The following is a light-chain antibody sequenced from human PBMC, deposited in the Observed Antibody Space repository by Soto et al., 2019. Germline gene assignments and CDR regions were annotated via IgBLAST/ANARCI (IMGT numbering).Light chain of an antibody. CDR3: ASFASSVTYV. Sequence: QSVLTQPASVSGSPGQSITISCTVTSSDVGGYNYVSCYQLHPGKAPQLMIHEVSDRPSGVSDRFSGSKSGNTASLTISGLQAEDEADYYCASFASSVTYVFGSGTKLTVL. J-gene: IGLJ1*01. V-gene: IGLV2-14*01. CDR1: SSDVGGYNY. CDR2: EVS.